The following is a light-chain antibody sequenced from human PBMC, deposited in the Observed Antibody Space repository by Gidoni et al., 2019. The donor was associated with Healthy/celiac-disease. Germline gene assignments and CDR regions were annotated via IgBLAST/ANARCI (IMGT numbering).Light chain of an antibody. J-gene: IGKJ3*01. CDR2: DAS. CDR1: QSVSSY. Sequence: IVLTQSPATLSLSPAERATLSCRASQSVSSYLARYQQKPGQAPRLLIYDASNRATGIPVRFSGSVSGTDFTLTISSLEPEDFAVYYCQQRSNWPLFTFGPGTKVDIK. CDR3: QQRSNWPLFT. V-gene: IGKV3-11*01.